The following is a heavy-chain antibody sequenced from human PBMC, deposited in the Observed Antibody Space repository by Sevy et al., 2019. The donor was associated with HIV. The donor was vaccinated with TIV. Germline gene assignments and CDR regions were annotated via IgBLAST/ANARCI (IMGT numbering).Heavy chain of an antibody. CDR3: AKGHVVVVAATPEVYGMDV. V-gene: IGHV3-30*02. Sequence: GGSLRLSCAASGFTFSSYAMHWVRQAPGKGLEWVAFIRYDGSNKYYADSVKGRFTISRDNSKNTLYLQMNSLRAEDTAVYYCAKGHVVVVAATPEVYGMDVWGQGTTVTVSS. CDR2: IRYDGSNK. J-gene: IGHJ6*02. CDR1: GFTFSSYA. D-gene: IGHD2-15*01.